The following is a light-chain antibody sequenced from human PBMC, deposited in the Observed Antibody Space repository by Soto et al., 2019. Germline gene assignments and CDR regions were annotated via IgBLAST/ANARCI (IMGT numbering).Light chain of an antibody. CDR2: AAS. J-gene: IGKJ5*01. CDR3: QQLNDYPIT. CDR1: QGISSY. V-gene: IGKV1-9*01. Sequence: IPLTQSPSSLSASVGDRVTITCRASQGISSYLAWYQQKPGKAPKLLIYAASTLRSGVPSRFSGSGSGTDFTLTISSLQPEDFATYYCQQLNDYPITFGQGTRLEIK.